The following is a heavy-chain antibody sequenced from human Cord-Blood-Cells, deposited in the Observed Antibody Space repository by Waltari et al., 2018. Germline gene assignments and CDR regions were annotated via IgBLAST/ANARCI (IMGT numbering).Heavy chain of an antibody. CDR2: INHSGNT. CDR3: ASRAAAVLPPDAVDI. CDR1: GGSFSGYY. D-gene: IGHD6-13*01. J-gene: IGHJ3*02. V-gene: IGHV4-34*01. Sequence: QVKLQQWGAGLLKPSETLSLTCAVYGGSFSGYYWSWIRQPPGKGLEWIGEINHSGNTNYNPSLKSRVTISVDTSKTQFSLKLSSVTAADTAVYYCASRAAAVLPPDAVDIWGQGTMVTVSS.